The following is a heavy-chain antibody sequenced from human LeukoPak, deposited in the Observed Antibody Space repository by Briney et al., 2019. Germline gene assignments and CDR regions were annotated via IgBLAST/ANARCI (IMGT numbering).Heavy chain of an antibody. J-gene: IGHJ6*03. V-gene: IGHV3-33*06. D-gene: IGHD3-16*01. Sequence: GRSLRLSCAASGFMFSRLGMQWVRQAPGEGLEWVAMIWHDGSVEEYADSVKGRFTISRDNSQNTLYLQMNSLRDDDTAVYYCAKEGDQFRGYLDAWGKGTTVTVSS. CDR3: AKEGDQFRGYLDA. CDR2: IWHDGSVE. CDR1: GFMFSRLG.